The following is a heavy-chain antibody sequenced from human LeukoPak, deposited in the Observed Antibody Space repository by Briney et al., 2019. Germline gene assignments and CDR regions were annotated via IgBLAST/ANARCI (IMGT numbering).Heavy chain of an antibody. CDR2: IFYTGST. D-gene: IGHD3-10*01. V-gene: IGHV4-59*08. CDR1: GVSISGNY. J-gene: IGHJ4*02. CDR3: ARAPHFFDARGSRYYFDY. Sequence: SETLSLTCTVSGVSISGNYWSWIRQPPGKGLEWIGYIFYTGSTNYNPSLQSRVTISGDTSKNQFSLNLISVTAADTAVYYCARAPHFFDARGSRYYFDYWGRGALVTVSS.